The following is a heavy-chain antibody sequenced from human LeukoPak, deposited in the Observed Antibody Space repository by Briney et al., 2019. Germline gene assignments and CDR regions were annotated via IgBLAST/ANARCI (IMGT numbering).Heavy chain of an antibody. Sequence: AGGSLRLSCAASGFTFSSYAMHWVRQAPGKGLEWVAVISYDGSNKYYADSVKGRFTISRDNSKNTLYLQMNSLRAEDTAVYYCARFYANEWALPHWGQGTLVTVSS. CDR1: GFTFSSYA. CDR2: ISYDGSNK. CDR3: ARFYANEWALPH. V-gene: IGHV3-30*04. D-gene: IGHD1-26*01. J-gene: IGHJ4*02.